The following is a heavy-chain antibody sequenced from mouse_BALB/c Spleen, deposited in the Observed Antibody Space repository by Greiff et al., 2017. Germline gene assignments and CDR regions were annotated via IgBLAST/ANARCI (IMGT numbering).Heavy chain of an antibody. CDR2: ISYSGST. V-gene: IGHV3-2*02. D-gene: IGHD2-1*01. CDR1: GYSITSDYA. Sequence: EVKLQESGPGLVKPSQSLSLTCTVTGYSITSDYAWNWIRQFPGNKLEWMGYISYSGSTSYNPSLKSRISITRDTSKNQFFLQLNSVTTEDTATYYCARAAGNYVDYWGQGTSVTVSS. J-gene: IGHJ4*01. CDR3: ARAAGNYVDY.